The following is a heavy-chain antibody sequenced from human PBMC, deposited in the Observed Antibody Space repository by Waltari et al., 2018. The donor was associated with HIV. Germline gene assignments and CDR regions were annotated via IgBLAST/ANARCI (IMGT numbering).Heavy chain of an antibody. CDR3: AKDLGFLEWLLAY. Sequence: QVQLVESGGGVVQPGRSLRLSCAASGFTFSSYGMHWVRQAPGKGLEWVAVISYDGSNKYYADSVKGRFTISRDNSKNTLYLQMNSLRAEDTAVYYCAKDLGFLEWLLAYWGQETLVTVSS. CDR2: ISYDGSNK. D-gene: IGHD3-3*01. CDR1: GFTFSSYG. V-gene: IGHV3-30*18. J-gene: IGHJ4*02.